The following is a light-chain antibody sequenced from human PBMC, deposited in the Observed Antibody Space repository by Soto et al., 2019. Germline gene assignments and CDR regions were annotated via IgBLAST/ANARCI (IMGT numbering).Light chain of an antibody. V-gene: IGKV3-15*01. CDR2: GAS. CDR1: QSLNTN. CDR3: QQSFSVPPT. Sequence: ETVMTQSPATLSVSPGEGATLSCGASQSLNTNLAWYQQKLGQAPRVLIYGASTRATGIPARFSGSGSGTDFTLTISSLQPEDFATYYCQQSFSVPPTFGQGTRLEIK. J-gene: IGKJ5*01.